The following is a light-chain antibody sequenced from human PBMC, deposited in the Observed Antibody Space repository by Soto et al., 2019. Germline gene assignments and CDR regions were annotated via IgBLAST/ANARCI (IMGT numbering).Light chain of an antibody. CDR1: SSDIGRYNL. V-gene: IGLV2-23*01. Sequence: QSSLTQPASVSGSPGQSITISCTGTSSDIGRYNLVSWYQQHPGKAPKLIIYEDIERPSGVSNRFSGSKSGNTASLTISGLETEDEGSYYCSSYAGGTSVVFGGGTKLTVL. J-gene: IGLJ2*01. CDR2: EDI. CDR3: SSYAGGTSVV.